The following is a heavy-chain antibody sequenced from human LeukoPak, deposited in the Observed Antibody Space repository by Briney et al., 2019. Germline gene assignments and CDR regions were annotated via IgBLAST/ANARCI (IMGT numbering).Heavy chain of an antibody. CDR2: INHSGST. J-gene: IGHJ6*02. V-gene: IGHV4-34*01. CDR1: GGSFSGYY. Sequence: PSETLSLTCAVYGGSFSGYYWSWIRQPPGKGLEWIGEINHSGSTNYNPSLKSRVTISVDTSKNQFSLKLSSVTAADTAVYYCARVLRSSSWYAYYYYYYGMDVWGQGTTVTVSS. D-gene: IGHD6-13*01. CDR3: ARVLRSSSWYAYYYYYYGMDV.